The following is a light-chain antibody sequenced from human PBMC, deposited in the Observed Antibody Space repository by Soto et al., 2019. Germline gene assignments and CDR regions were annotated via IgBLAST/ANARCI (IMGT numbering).Light chain of an antibody. CDR1: SSDVGGYNY. V-gene: IGLV2-14*01. CDR3: SSYTSSSTRL. Sequence: QSALTQPASMSGSPGQSITISCTGTSSDVGGYNYVSWYQQYPGKAPKVMIFDVSNRPSGVSDRFSGSKSGNTAFLTISGLQAEDEADYYCSSYTSSSTRLFGGGTKLTVL. J-gene: IGLJ3*02. CDR2: DVS.